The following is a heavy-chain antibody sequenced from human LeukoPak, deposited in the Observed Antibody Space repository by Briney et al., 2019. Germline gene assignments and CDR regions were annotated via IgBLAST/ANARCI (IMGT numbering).Heavy chain of an antibody. Sequence: PSETLSLTCSVSGASISSGSNYWGWIRQPPGKTLEWIGSIYSSGSTYYNSSLQSRVIIIIDTPKNHFSLTLSSVTAADTAVYYCARRIAAARNWYFDLWGRGTLVTVSS. D-gene: IGHD6-13*01. CDR1: GASISSGSNY. J-gene: IGHJ2*01. V-gene: IGHV4-39*07. CDR2: IYSSGST. CDR3: ARRIAAARNWYFDL.